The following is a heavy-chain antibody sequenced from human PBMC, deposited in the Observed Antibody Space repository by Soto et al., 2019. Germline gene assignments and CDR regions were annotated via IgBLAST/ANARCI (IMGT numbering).Heavy chain of an antibody. D-gene: IGHD2-8*02. V-gene: IGHV4-39*07. CDR2: IYYSGIT. Sequence: ETLSLTCTVSGGSIPDSTYYWAWIRQSPGKGLEWIGTIYYSGITDYNPSLKSRVTIPVDTSKSQFSLKLSSVTAADTAVYYCARGGGVYYFDYWGQGTLVTVSS. CDR1: GGSIPDSTYY. CDR3: ARGGGVYYFDY. J-gene: IGHJ4*02.